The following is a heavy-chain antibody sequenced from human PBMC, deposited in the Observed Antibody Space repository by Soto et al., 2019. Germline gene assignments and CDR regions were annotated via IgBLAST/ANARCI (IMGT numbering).Heavy chain of an antibody. CDR1: GYIFTSYY. CDR2: INPSGART. Sequence: QVQLVQSGAEVKKPGASVKVSCKASGYIFTSYYIHWVRQAPGQGLEWMGLINPSGARTSYAQKFQGRVTLVRDTSSSTVDLELSSLRSDDTAVYYCARGHKNTWYAVDFWGQGTQVTVSS. V-gene: IGHV1-46*01. J-gene: IGHJ4*02. D-gene: IGHD6-13*01. CDR3: ARGHKNTWYAVDF.